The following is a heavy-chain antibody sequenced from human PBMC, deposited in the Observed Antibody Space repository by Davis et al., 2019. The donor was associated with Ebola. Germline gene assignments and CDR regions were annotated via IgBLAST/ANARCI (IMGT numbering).Heavy chain of an antibody. CDR3: ATYSSSWPPYYGMDV. Sequence: AASVKVSCKASGYTFTNYGITWVRQAPGQGLEWMGRINPNSGGTNYAQKFQGRVTMTRDTSISTAYMELSRLRSDDTAVYYCATYSSSWPPYYGMDVWGKGTTVTVSS. J-gene: IGHJ6*04. D-gene: IGHD6-13*01. V-gene: IGHV1-2*06. CDR2: INPNSGGT. CDR1: GYTFTNYG.